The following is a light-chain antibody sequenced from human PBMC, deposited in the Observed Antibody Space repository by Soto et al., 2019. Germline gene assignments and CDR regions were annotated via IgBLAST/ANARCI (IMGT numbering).Light chain of an antibody. CDR1: QSISGY. CDR2: AAS. Sequence: DIQMTQSPSSLSASVGDRVTITCRASQSISGYLNWYQQKPGKAPKLLIYAASTLQSGVPSRFSGSRSGTDFTLTISSLQPEDSATYSCQQSYTTSITFGQGTRLEIK. V-gene: IGKV1-39*01. J-gene: IGKJ5*01. CDR3: QQSYTTSIT.